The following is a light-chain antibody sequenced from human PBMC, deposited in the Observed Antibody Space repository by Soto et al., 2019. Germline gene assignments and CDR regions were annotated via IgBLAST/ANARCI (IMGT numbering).Light chain of an antibody. Sequence: QSVLTQPPSVSEAPGQRVTISCSGSSSNIGNNAVNWYQQLPGQAPKIVIYYDDLLTSGVSDRFSGSKSGISASLAISDLQSDDEADYYCATWDDSLNAYVFGPGTKVTVL. CDR2: YDD. CDR1: SSNIGNNA. CDR3: ATWDDSLNAYV. V-gene: IGLV1-36*01. J-gene: IGLJ1*01.